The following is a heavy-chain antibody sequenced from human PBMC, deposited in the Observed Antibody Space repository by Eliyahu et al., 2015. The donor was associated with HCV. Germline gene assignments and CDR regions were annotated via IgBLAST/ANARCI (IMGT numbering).Heavy chain of an antibody. CDR3: ARDEGGGEPGTYYYYGMDV. CDR2: IWYDGSNK. D-gene: IGHD1-26*01. V-gene: IGHV3-33*01. Sequence: PGKGLEWVAVIWYDGSNKYYADSVKGRFTISRDQFQEHAELPKESLRAEDTAVYYCARDEGGGEPGTYYYYGMDVWGQGTTVTVSS. J-gene: IGHJ6*02.